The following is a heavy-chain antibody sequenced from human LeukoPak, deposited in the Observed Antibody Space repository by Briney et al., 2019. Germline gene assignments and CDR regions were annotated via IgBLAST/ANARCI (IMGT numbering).Heavy chain of an antibody. CDR1: GYSISSGYY. CDR2: IYHSGST. D-gene: IGHD2-15*01. CDR3: AREGGGYCSGGSCPYGMGV. Sequence: SETLSLTCAVSGYSISSGYYWGWIRQPPGKGLEWIGSIYHSGSTYYNPSLKSRVTISVDTSKNQFSLKLSSVTAADTAVYYCAREGGGYCSGGSCPYGMGVWGKGTTVTVSS. J-gene: IGHJ6*04. V-gene: IGHV4-38-2*01.